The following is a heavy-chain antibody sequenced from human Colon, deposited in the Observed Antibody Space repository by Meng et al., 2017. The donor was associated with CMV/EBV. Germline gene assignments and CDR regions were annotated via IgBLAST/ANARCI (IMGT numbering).Heavy chain of an antibody. Sequence: GGSLRLSCAASGFTLTAAYIHWVRQAPGEGLEWVSGITGSGDRAYYADSVGGRFTTSRDRFNNTVYLQMNSLRAEDTAVYYCAKPHEDYYYDTRGAYGMDVWGQGTTVTVSS. CDR1: GFTLTAAY. D-gene: IGHD3-22*01. V-gene: IGHV3-23*01. CDR2: ITGSGDRA. J-gene: IGHJ6*02. CDR3: AKPHEDYYYDTRGAYGMDV.